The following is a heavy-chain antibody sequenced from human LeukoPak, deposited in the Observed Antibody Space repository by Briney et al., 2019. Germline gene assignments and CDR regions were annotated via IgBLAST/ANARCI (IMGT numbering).Heavy chain of an antibody. D-gene: IGHD1-26*01. Sequence: ASVKVSCKASGYTFTGYYMHWVRQAPGQGLEWMGWINPNSAGTNYAQKFQGRVTITMDTSISTAYMELSRLRSDDTAVYYCAREGRLSGTYYGGGCFNPWGQGTLVTVSS. V-gene: IGHV1-2*02. CDR1: GYTFTGYY. CDR2: INPNSAGT. J-gene: IGHJ5*02. CDR3: AREGRLSGTYYGGGCFNP.